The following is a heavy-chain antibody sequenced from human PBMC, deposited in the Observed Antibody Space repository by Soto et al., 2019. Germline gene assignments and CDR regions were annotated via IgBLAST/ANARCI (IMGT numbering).Heavy chain of an antibody. CDR2: ISYDGSNE. Sequence: QVQLVESGGGVVQPGRSLRLSCAASGFTFSSYGMHWVRQAPGKGLEWVAVISYDGSNEYYADSVKGRFTISRDNSKNTLYLQMNSLRAEDTAVYYCAKGGYTAMVTWGQGTLVTVSS. CDR1: GFTFSSYG. J-gene: IGHJ5*02. V-gene: IGHV3-30*18. D-gene: IGHD5-18*01. CDR3: AKGGYTAMVT.